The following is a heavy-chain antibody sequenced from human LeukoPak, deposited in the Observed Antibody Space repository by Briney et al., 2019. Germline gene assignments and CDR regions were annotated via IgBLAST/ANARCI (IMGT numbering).Heavy chain of an antibody. D-gene: IGHD3-22*01. CDR3: AKGRGGVVVRAFDY. Sequence: GGSLRLSCTASGFSFSTYAMNWVRQAPGKGLEWVSTISGGGGSTFYADSVKGRFTISRDNSKNTLYLQMNSLRVEDTALYYCAKGRGGVVVRAFDYWGQGTLATVSS. V-gene: IGHV3-23*01. CDR1: GFSFSTYA. J-gene: IGHJ4*02. CDR2: ISGGGGST.